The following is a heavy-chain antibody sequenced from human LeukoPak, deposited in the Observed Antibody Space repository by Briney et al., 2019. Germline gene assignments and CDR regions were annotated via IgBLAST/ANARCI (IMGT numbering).Heavy chain of an antibody. CDR1: GGSFSGYY. J-gene: IGHJ4*02. V-gene: IGHV4-34*01. CDR2: INHSGST. CDR3: ARGGGSYYVDY. D-gene: IGHD3-10*01. Sequence: SETLSLTCAVYGGSFSGYYWTWIRQSPGKGLEWIGEINHSGSTNYNPSLKSRVTISVDKSKNQFSLKLSSVTAADTAVYYCARGGGSYYVDYWGQGTLVTVPS.